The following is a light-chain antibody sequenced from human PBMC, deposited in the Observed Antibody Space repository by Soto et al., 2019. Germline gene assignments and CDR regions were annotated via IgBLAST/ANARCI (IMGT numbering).Light chain of an antibody. CDR2: AAS. CDR3: QQSYSTIT. CDR1: QSISSY. J-gene: IGKJ5*01. V-gene: IGKV1-39*01. Sequence: DIQMTQSPSSLSSSVLYIFTITFRASQSISSYLNWYQQKPGKAPKLLIYAASSLQSGVPSRFSGSGSGTDFTLTISSLQPEDFATYYCQQSYSTITFGQGTRLEIK.